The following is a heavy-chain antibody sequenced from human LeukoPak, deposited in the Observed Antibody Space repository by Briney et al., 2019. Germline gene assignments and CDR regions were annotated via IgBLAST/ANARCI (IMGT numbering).Heavy chain of an antibody. CDR1: GYIFTNYY. Sequence: ASVKVSCKASGYIFTNYYMHWVRQAPGQGLEWMGIINPNGINTNYAQNFQGRVTMTRDMSTNTIYMELSSLRSEDTAVYYCARAGGYCGRISCPYYFDYWGQGSLVAVSS. CDR3: ARAGGYCGRISCPYYFDY. CDR2: INPNGINT. J-gene: IGHJ4*02. V-gene: IGHV1-46*01. D-gene: IGHD2-15*01.